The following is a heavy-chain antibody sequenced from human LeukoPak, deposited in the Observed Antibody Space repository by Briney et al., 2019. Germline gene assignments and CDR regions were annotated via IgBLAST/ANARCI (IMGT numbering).Heavy chain of an antibody. J-gene: IGHJ4*02. CDR2: ISAYNGNT. Sequence: ASVKVSCKASGYTFTSYGISWVRQAPGQGLEWMGWISAYNGNTNYAQKFQGRVTMTEDTSTDTAYMELSSLRSEDTAVYYCATDLPTTVRAGFSYWGQGTLVTVSS. CDR1: GYTFTSYG. D-gene: IGHD4-11*01. CDR3: ATDLPTTVRAGFSY. V-gene: IGHV1-18*01.